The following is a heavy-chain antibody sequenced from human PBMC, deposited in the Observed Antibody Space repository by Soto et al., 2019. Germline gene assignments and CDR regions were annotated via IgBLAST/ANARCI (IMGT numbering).Heavy chain of an antibody. D-gene: IGHD6-13*01. Sequence: EVPLVESGGGLVQPGGSLRLSCAASGFTFSSYSTNWVRQAPGKGLEWVSYISSSSSTIYYADSVKGRFTISRDNAKNSLYLQMNSLRAEDTAVYYCARHPERIAQIGWFDPWGQGTLVTVSS. CDR3: ARHPERIAQIGWFDP. CDR2: ISSSSSTI. J-gene: IGHJ5*02. CDR1: GFTFSSYS. V-gene: IGHV3-48*01.